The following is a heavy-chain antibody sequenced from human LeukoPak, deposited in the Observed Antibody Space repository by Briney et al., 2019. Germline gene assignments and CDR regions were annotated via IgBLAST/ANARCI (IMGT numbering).Heavy chain of an antibody. CDR2: VYSGGLT. D-gene: IGHD3/OR15-3a*01. CDR3: VRDRWPGLGDF. J-gene: IGHJ6*02. Sequence: GGSLRLSCAASGFIVSENYMSWVSQAPGKGLEWVSTVYSGGLTFYADPVKGRFTISRDNSKNTLYLQMSILRAEDTAVYYCVRDRWPGLGDFWGQGTTVTVSS. V-gene: IGHV3-66*01. CDR1: GFIVSENY.